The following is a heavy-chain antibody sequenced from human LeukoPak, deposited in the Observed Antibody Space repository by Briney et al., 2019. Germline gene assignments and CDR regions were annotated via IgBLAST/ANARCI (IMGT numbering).Heavy chain of an antibody. Sequence: PGGSLRLSCAASGFTFSDYYMSWIRQAPGKGLEWVSYISSSGSTIYYADSVKGRFTISRDNAKNSLYLQMNSLRAEDTAVYYCAKDRRYCSSTSCYAEGDWFDPWGQGTLVTVS. V-gene: IGHV3-11*04. J-gene: IGHJ5*02. CDR3: AKDRRYCSSTSCYAEGDWFDP. CDR2: ISSSGSTI. CDR1: GFTFSDYY. D-gene: IGHD2-2*01.